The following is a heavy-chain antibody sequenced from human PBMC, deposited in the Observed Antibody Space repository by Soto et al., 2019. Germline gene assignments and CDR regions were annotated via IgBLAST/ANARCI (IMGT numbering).Heavy chain of an antibody. V-gene: IGHV1-3*01. CDR3: ARDLSGYSYGYPDYYYYGMDV. Sequence: ASVKVSCKASGYTFTSYAMHWMRQAPGQRLEWMGWINAGNGNTKYSQKFQGRVTITRDTSASTAYMELSSLRSEDTAVYYCARDLSGYSYGYPDYYYYGMDVWGQGTTVTVSS. CDR1: GYTFTSYA. CDR2: INAGNGNT. J-gene: IGHJ6*02. D-gene: IGHD5-18*01.